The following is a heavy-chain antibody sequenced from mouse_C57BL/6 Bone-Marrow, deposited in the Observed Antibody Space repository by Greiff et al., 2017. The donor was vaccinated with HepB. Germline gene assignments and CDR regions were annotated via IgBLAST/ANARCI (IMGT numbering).Heavy chain of an antibody. V-gene: IGHV3-6*01. D-gene: IGHD2-3*01. Sequence: EVKLEESGPGLVKPSQSLSLTCSVTGYSITSGYYWNWIRQFPGNKLEWMGYISYDGSNNYNPSLKNRISITRDTSKNQFFLKLNSVTTEDTATYYCARGICYDGFYYAMDYWGQGTSVTVSS. CDR2: ISYDGSN. CDR3: ARGICYDGFYYAMDY. J-gene: IGHJ4*01. CDR1: GYSITSGYY.